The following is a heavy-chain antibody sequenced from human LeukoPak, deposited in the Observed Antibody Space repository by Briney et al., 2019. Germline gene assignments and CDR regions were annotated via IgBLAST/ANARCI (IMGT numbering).Heavy chain of an antibody. Sequence: SETLSLTCTVSGGSISSGYYWNWIRQPPGKGLEWIGYIYSSGSTTYNPSLKSRVTISVDTSKNQFSLKLNSVTAADTAVYYCARNRLNYYYMDVWGKGTTVTVSS. CDR2: IYSSGST. CDR3: ARNRLNYYYMDV. V-gene: IGHV4-61*01. CDR1: GGSISSGYY. J-gene: IGHJ6*03. D-gene: IGHD3-16*02.